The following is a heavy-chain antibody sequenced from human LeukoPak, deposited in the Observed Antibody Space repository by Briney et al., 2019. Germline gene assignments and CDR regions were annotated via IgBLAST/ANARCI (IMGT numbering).Heavy chain of an antibody. V-gene: IGHV3-74*03. D-gene: IGHD2-2*01. CDR2: INRDGSTT. CDR3: AKGRRSCNSASCHLWYFDL. Sequence: GGSLRLSCAASGFTFSNYWVHWVRQAPGKGLVWVSRINRDGSTTKYADSVKGRFTVSRDNSKNTLFLQMSSLTAEDTAVYFCAKGRRSCNSASCHLWYFDLWGRGTLVSVSS. J-gene: IGHJ2*01. CDR1: GFTFSNYW.